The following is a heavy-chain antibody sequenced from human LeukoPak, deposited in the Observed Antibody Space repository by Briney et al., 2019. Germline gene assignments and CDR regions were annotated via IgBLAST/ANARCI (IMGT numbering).Heavy chain of an antibody. D-gene: IGHD1-1*01. CDR1: GGTFNSYA. V-gene: IGHV1-69*06. J-gene: IGHJ5*02. Sequence: SVKVSCKASGGTFNSYAISWVRQAPEQGLEWMGGIIPIFGTANYAQKFQGRVTITADKPTTTTYMELSSLRSEDTAVYYCARYYRRSNWYDGGWFDPWGQGTLVTVSS. CDR2: IIPIFGTA. CDR3: ARYYRRSNWYDGGWFDP.